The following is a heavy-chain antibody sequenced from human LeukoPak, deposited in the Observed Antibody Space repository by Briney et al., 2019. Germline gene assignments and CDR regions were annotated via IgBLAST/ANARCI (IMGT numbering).Heavy chain of an antibody. V-gene: IGHV1-69*04. CDR1: GGTFSSYA. Sequence: SVKVSCKASGGTFSSYAISWVRQAPGQGLEWMGRIIPILGIANYAQKFQGRVTITADKSTSTAYMELSSLRSEDTAVYYCARAALIPAAPIRWFDPWGQGTLVTVSS. D-gene: IGHD2-2*01. CDR3: ARAALIPAAPIRWFDP. J-gene: IGHJ5*02. CDR2: IIPILGIA.